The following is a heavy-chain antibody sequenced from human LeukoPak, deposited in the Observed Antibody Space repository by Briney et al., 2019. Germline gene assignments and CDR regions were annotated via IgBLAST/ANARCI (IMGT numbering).Heavy chain of an antibody. Sequence: SETLSLTCTVSGGSISSYYWSWIRQPPGKGLEWIGYIYYSGSTNYNPSLKSRVTISVDTSKNQFSLKLSSVTAADTAVYYCASMEAAADYCFDYWGQGTLVTVSS. J-gene: IGHJ4*02. D-gene: IGHD6-13*01. CDR3: ASMEAAADYCFDY. V-gene: IGHV4-59*01. CDR2: IYYSGST. CDR1: GGSISSYY.